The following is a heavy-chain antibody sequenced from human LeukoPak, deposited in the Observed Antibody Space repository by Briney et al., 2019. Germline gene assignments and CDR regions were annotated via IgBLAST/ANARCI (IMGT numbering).Heavy chain of an antibody. Sequence: ETLSLTCAVYGGSLTGYYSSWVRQAPGKGLGWVSAISGSGGSTYYADSVKGRFTISRDNSKNTLYLQMNSLRAEDTAVYYCAKDYSKTSYYGSGTYYRPNWFDPWGQGTLVTVSS. CDR3: AKDYSKTSYYGSGTYYRPNWFDP. V-gene: IGHV3-23*01. D-gene: IGHD3-10*01. CDR1: GGSLTGYY. CDR2: ISGSGGST. J-gene: IGHJ5*02.